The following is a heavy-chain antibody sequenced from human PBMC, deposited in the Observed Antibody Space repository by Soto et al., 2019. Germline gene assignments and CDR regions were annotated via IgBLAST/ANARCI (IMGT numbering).Heavy chain of an antibody. J-gene: IGHJ4*02. CDR1: GGSINSGRFY. CDR3: ATNSVDRNMIGKIGPSDY. Sequence: SETLSLICTVSGGSINSGRFYWGWIRQPPGKGLEWIGSIYYGGSTYCNPSLKTRVIISVDTSQNQFSLKLSSVTAADTAVYYCATNSVDRNMIGKIGPSDYWGQGTLVTVSS. CDR2: IYYGGST. V-gene: IGHV4-39*01. D-gene: IGHD3-16*01.